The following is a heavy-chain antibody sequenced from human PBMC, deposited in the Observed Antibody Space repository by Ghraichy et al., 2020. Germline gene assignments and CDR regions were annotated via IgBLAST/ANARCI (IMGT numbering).Heavy chain of an antibody. V-gene: IGHV3-72*01. CDR3: VRSVAGKGIDY. CDR2: PRKKATAT. Sequence: GESLNISCAASGFTFTDHYMDWVRQAPGQGLEWLGRPRKKATATEYAASVRDRFTISRDDSKNSLYLQMSGLKTEDTAVYYCVRSVAGKGIDYWGQGTLVTVSS. J-gene: IGHJ4*02. CDR1: GFTFTDHY. D-gene: IGHD6-19*01.